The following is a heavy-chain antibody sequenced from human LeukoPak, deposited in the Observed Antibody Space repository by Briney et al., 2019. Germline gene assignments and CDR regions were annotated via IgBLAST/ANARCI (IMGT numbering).Heavy chain of an antibody. D-gene: IGHD5-18*01. Sequence: GESLKISCKGSGYSFARYWIGWVRQMPGKGLEWMGIIYPDDSGTRYSPSFQGQVTISADKSLSTAYLQWSSLKASDTAMYYCARHIYSYDFMIYYMDVWDKGTMVTVSS. V-gene: IGHV5-51*01. CDR3: ARHIYSYDFMIYYMDV. J-gene: IGHJ6*03. CDR2: IYPDDSGT. CDR1: GYSFARYW.